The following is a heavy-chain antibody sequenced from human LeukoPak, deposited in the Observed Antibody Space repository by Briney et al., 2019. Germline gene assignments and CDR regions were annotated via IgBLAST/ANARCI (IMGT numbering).Heavy chain of an antibody. V-gene: IGHV3-7*01. CDR2: IKQDGSEK. CDR3: ARFGYSFGFYYFDY. Sequence: PGGSLRLSCAASGFTFSSYWMSWVRQAPGKGLEWVANIKQDGSEKYYVDSVKGRFTISRDNAKNTLFLQMDSLRAEDTAVYYCARFGYSFGFYYFDYWGQGTLVTVSS. D-gene: IGHD5-18*01. J-gene: IGHJ4*02. CDR1: GFTFSSYW.